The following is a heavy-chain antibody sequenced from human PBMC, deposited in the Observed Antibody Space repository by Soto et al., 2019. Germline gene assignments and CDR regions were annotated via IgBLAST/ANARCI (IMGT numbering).Heavy chain of an antibody. CDR2: VYPDDSDT. Sequence: EVQLVQSGAEVKKPGESLMVSCKASGYDFNIYWIGWVRQLPGKGLEWMGGVYPDDSDTIYSPSFQGLVTISVDKSISPAYPQWSSLTASDTAMYYCARRVHSNSPGGSLDVWGHGTTVIVSS. D-gene: IGHD2-2*01. CDR1: GYDFNIYW. CDR3: ARRVHSNSPGGSLDV. V-gene: IGHV5-51*03. J-gene: IGHJ6*02.